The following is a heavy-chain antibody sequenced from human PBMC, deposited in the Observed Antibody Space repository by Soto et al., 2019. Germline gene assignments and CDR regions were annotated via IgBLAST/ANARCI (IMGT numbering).Heavy chain of an antibody. D-gene: IGHD5-12*01. CDR1: GYTFTSYG. V-gene: IGHV1-18*01. CDR3: ARPGWDIVAKGYYFDY. J-gene: IGHJ4*02. Sequence: QVQLVQSGAEVKKPGASVKVSCKASGYTFTSYGISWVRQAPGQGLEWMGWISAYNGNTNYAQKLQGRVTITTDTPTSTAYMELRSLRSDDTAVYYCARPGWDIVAKGYYFDYWGQGPLVTVSS. CDR2: ISAYNGNT.